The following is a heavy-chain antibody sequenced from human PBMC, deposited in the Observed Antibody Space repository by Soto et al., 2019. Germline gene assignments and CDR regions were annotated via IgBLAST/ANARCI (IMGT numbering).Heavy chain of an antibody. CDR3: ARVPHPYYYDSCGYHGMDV. CDR2: ISYDGSNK. D-gene: IGHD3-22*01. Sequence: GGSLRLSCAASGFTFSSYAMHWVRQAPGKGLEWVAVISYDGSNKYYADSVKGRFTISRDNSKNRLYLQMNSLRAEDTAVYYCARVPHPYYYDSCGYHGMDVWGQGTTVTVSS. V-gene: IGHV3-30-3*01. CDR1: GFTFSSYA. J-gene: IGHJ6*02.